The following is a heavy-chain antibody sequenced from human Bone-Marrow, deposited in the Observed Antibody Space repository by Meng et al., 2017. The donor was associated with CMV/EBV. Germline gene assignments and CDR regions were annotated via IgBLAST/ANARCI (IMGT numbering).Heavy chain of an antibody. CDR3: ARQILSSYYFDY. D-gene: IGHD2/OR15-2a*01. Sequence: FHASRSPFTDHYMHWVRQAPGQGPESMGWINPSSGGTRYAQNFQGRVTMTTDTSISTAYMDLNRLTSDDTAVYYCARQILSSYYFDYWGQGTLVTVSS. J-gene: IGHJ4*02. V-gene: IGHV1-2*02. CDR1: RSPFTDHY. CDR2: INPSSGGT.